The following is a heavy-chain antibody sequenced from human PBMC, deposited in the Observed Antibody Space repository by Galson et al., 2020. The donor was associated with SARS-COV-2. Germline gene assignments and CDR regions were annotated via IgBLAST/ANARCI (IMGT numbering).Heavy chain of an antibody. CDR2: IWYDGSTK. CDR1: GFTFSSYG. J-gene: IGHJ4*02. D-gene: IGHD2-15*01. CDR3: AREPPYGLGWWVESGVDY. Sequence: GGSLRLSCAASGFTFSSYGMHWVRQAPGKGLEWVAVIWYDGSTKYYADSVKGRFTISRDNSKNTLYLQMNSLRAEDTAVYYCAREPPYGLGWWVESGVDYWCLGTLVTVSS. V-gene: IGHV3-33*01.